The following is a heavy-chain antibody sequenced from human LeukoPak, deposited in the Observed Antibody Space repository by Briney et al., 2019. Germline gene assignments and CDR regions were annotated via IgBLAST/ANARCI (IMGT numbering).Heavy chain of an antibody. CDR1: GFTFSSYW. D-gene: IGHD3-10*01. CDR2: IKQDASKK. CDR3: ANRSPRSPESGKYYFDY. J-gene: IGHJ4*02. Sequence: GGSLSLSGAASGFTFSSYWMSWVRQAPGKGLEWVANIKQDASKKYHVDSVRGRFTIARDNTKNSLYLQINSLGAEDTADYYSANRSPRSPESGKYYFDYWGQGTLVTVSS. V-gene: IGHV3-7*01.